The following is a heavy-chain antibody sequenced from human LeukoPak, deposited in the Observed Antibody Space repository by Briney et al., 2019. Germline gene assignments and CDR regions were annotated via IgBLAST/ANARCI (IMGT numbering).Heavy chain of an antibody. CDR2: INPNNGDT. V-gene: IGHV1-2*02. Sequence: ASVKVSCKASGYTFTGYNMHWGRPAPGQGLEWMGWINPNNGDTNYAQKSQGRVSMTRETSISTAYLELSRLTSDDTAGYYCARGLCDVLSDSLNWFDPWGQGTLVTVSS. CDR1: GYTFTGYN. D-gene: IGHD3-9*01. J-gene: IGHJ5*02. CDR3: ARGLCDVLSDSLNWFDP.